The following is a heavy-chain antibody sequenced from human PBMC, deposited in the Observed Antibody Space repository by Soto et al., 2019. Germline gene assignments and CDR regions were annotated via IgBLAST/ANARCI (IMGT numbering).Heavy chain of an antibody. V-gene: IGHV1-46*01. D-gene: IGHD6-13*01. J-gene: IGHJ3*02. Sequence: ASVQVPCKASGYTFTSYYMHWVSQAPGQGLEWMGIINPSGGSTSYAQKFQGRVTMTRDTSTSTVYMELSSLRSEDTAVYYCARGRTYSSSSGAFDIWGQGTMVTVSS. CDR2: INPSGGST. CDR1: GYTFTSYY. CDR3: ARGRTYSSSSGAFDI.